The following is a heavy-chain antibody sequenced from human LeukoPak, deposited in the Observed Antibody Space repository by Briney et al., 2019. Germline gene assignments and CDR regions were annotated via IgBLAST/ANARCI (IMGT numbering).Heavy chain of an antibody. CDR2: INSDGSST. D-gene: IGHD2-2*01. CDR3: ARGLVVPAAMRGYYYYYGMDV. Sequence: GGSLRLSCAASGFTFSSYWMHWVRQAPGKGLVWVSRINSDGSSTNYADSVKGRFTISRDNAKNTLCLQMNSLRAEDTAVYYCARGLVVPAAMRGYYYYYGMDVWGQGTTVTVSS. CDR1: GFTFSSYW. J-gene: IGHJ6*02. V-gene: IGHV3-74*01.